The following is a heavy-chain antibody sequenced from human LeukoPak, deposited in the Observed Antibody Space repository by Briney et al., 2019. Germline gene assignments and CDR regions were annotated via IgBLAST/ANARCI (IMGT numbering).Heavy chain of an antibody. CDR3: ARLCDSSSPPGSVDY. V-gene: IGHV4-61*02. J-gene: IGHJ4*02. D-gene: IGHD6-6*01. Sequence: SETLSLTCTVSGGSISSGSYYWSWIRQPAGKGLEWIGRIYTSGSTNYNPSLKSRVTISVDTSKNQFSLKLSSVTAADMAAYYCARLCDSSSPPGSVDYWGQRTLVTVSS. CDR1: GGSISSGSYY. CDR2: IYTSGST.